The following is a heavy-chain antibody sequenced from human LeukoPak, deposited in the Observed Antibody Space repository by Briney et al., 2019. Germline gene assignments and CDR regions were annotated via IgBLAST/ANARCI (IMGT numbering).Heavy chain of an antibody. CDR1: GLTFRTTW. V-gene: IGHV3-23*01. Sequence: GGSLRLSCATSGLTFRTTWMHWVRQAPGKGLKWVSTITTGDGNTYYADSVKGRFTVSRDDSKNTLYLQMNSLRAEDTAVYYCAKDGGLWVSAHWGDSWGRGTLVTVSS. CDR2: ITTGDGNT. CDR3: AKDGGLWVSAHWGDS. J-gene: IGHJ4*02. D-gene: IGHD7-27*01.